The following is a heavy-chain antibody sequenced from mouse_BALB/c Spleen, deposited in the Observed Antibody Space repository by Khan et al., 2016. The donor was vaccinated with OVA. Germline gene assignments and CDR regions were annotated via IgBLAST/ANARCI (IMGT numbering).Heavy chain of an antibody. CDR3: ARMARK. CDR1: GLNIKDTY. Sequence: VRLQQSGAELVKSGATVKLSCTASGLNIKDTYMHWLKQWPEQGLEWIGRIDPPNGNTKYDPKFPGKATITVYTSSNTPYLHLSSLSSDDSAVYYCARMARKWGQGTTLTVSS. CDR2: IDPPNGNT. J-gene: IGHJ2*01. V-gene: IGHV14-3*02.